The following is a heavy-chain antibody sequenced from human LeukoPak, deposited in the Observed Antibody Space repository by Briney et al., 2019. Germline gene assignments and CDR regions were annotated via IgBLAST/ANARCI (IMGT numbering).Heavy chain of an antibody. Sequence: SETLSLTCTVSGGSISSSSYYWGWIRQPPGQGLEWIGSIYYSGSTYYNPSLKSRVTISVDTSKNQFSLKLSSVTAADTAVYYCAGLPIGAVAVSDYYYYYGMDVWGQGTTVTVSS. D-gene: IGHD6-19*01. V-gene: IGHV4-39*01. CDR2: IYYSGST. J-gene: IGHJ6*02. CDR3: AGLPIGAVAVSDYYYYYGMDV. CDR1: GGSISSSSYY.